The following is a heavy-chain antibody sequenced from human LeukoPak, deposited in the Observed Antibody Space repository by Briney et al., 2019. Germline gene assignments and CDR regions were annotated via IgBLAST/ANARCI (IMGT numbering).Heavy chain of an antibody. Sequence: SETLSLTCAVYGGSFSGYYWSWIRQPPGKGLEWIGEINHSGSTNYNPSLKSRVTISVDTSKNQFSLKLSSVTAADTAVYYCARHGPRAAAGSVWGQGTLVTVSS. J-gene: IGHJ4*02. CDR1: GGSFSGYY. CDR3: ARHGPRAAAGSV. V-gene: IGHV4-34*01. D-gene: IGHD6-25*01. CDR2: INHSGST.